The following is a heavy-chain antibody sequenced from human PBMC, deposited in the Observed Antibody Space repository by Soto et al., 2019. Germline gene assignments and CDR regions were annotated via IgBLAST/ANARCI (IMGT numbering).Heavy chain of an antibody. CDR3: ARHGGFYFDY. D-gene: IGHD3-16*01. CDR1: GGNGYW. V-gene: IGHV4-4*02. J-gene: IGHJ4*02. CDR2: IHHSGST. Sequence: QVQLQESGPGLVQPSGILSLTCTVSGGNGYWSWVRQPPGKGLEWIGEIHHSGSTKYNPSLKSRVTISIDKSKDEFSLNVNSVTAADTAVDYCARHGGFYFDYWDQGTLDTVSS.